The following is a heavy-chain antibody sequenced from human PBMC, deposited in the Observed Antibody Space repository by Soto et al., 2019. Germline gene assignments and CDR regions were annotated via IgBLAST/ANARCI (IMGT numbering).Heavy chain of an antibody. V-gene: IGHV3-53*01. CDR1: GFTVSSNY. Sequence: PGGSLRLSCAASGFTVSSNYMSWVRQAPGKGLEWVSVIYSGGSTYYADSVKGRFTISRDNSKNTLYLQMNSLRAEDTAVYYCARVPPGPYVSFDYWGQGTLVTVSS. CDR2: IYSGGST. J-gene: IGHJ4*02. D-gene: IGHD3-16*01. CDR3: ARVPPGPYVSFDY.